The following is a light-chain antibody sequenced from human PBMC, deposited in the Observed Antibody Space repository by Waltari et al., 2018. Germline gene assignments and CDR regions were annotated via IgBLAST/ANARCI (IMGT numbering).Light chain of an antibody. CDR2: KAS. Sequence: QTVVTQEPSLSVSPGGTVTLTCVLSSGSLSTTSYATWYQQTPGQPPRTLVYKASSRSSGVPDRCSGTILGNKAALTITGAQPEDESDYYCSIYMGSGIWVFGGGTKLTVL. CDR3: SIYMGSGIWV. J-gene: IGLJ3*02. V-gene: IGLV8-61*01. CDR1: SGSLSTTSY.